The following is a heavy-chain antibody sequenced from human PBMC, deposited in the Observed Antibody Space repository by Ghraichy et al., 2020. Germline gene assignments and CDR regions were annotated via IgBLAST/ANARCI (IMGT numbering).Heavy chain of an antibody. J-gene: IGHJ6*02. Sequence: SQTLSLTCAVYGGSFSGYYWSWIRQPPGKGLEWIGEINHSGTTDYNPSLKRRVTMSVDTSKNQFSLTLRSVTAADTAVYYCARYSASYYYAMDVWGQGTTVTVSS. CDR3: ARYSASYYYAMDV. CDR2: INHSGTT. V-gene: IGHV4-34*10. CDR1: GGSFSGYY.